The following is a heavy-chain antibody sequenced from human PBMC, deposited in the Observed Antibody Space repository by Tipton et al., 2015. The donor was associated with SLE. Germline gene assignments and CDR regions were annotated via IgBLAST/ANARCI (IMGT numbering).Heavy chain of an antibody. CDR3: ASPPYYGSGSYRPYWYYYMDV. D-gene: IGHD3-10*01. Sequence: SLRLSCAASGFTFSSYWMSWVRQAPGKGLEWVANIKQDGSEKYYVDSVKGRFTISRDNAKNSLYLQMNSLRAEDTAVYYCASPPYYGSGSYRPYWYYYMDVWGKGTTVTVSS. CDR1: GFTFSSYW. CDR2: IKQDGSEK. V-gene: IGHV3-7*01. J-gene: IGHJ6*03.